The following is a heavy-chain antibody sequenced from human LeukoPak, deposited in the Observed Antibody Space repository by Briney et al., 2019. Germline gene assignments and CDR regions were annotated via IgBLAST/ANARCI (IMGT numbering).Heavy chain of an antibody. D-gene: IGHD3-10*01. V-gene: IGHV1-18*01. CDR2: ISAYNGNT. J-gene: IGHJ5*02. Sequence: GASVKVSCKASGYTFTSYGISWVRQAPGQGLEWVGWISAYNGNTNYAQKLQGRVTMTTDTSTSTAYMELRSLRSDDTAVYYCARVVTMVRDNWFDPWGQGTLVTVSS. CDR3: ARVVTMVRDNWFDP. CDR1: GYTFTSYG.